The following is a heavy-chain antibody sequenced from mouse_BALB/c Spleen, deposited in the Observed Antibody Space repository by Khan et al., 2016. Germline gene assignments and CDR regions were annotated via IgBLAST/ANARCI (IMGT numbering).Heavy chain of an antibody. CDR2: ISSGGSYT. CDR3: ARDRGYGSPFAY. V-gene: IGHV5-9-4*01. CDR1: GFTFSSYA. J-gene: IGHJ3*01. Sequence: EVELVESGGGLVKPGGSLKLSCAASGFTFSSYAMSWVRQSPEKRLEWVAEISSGGSYTYYPDTVTGRFTISRDNAKNTLYLEMSRLRSEDTAMYYCARDRGYGSPFAYWGQGTLVTVSA. D-gene: IGHD1-1*01.